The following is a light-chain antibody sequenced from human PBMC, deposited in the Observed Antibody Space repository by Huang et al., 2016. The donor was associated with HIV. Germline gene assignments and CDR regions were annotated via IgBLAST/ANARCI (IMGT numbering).Light chain of an antibody. CDR1: QGIGRY. V-gene: IGKV1-9*01. Sequence: IQLTQSPSSLSASVGDRVTITCRASQGIGRYLVWYQQKPGKAHKLLIYAASTLQSGVPSRFSGSGSGTDFTLTISSLQPEDFATYYCQQLKTYPITFGPGTQVDIK. CDR2: AAS. J-gene: IGKJ3*01. CDR3: QQLKTYPIT.